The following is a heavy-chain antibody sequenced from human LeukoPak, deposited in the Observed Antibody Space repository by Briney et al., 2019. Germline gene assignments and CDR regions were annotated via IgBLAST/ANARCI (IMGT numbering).Heavy chain of an antibody. CDR3: AGGDGYNCDY. V-gene: IGHV4-61*02. J-gene: IGHJ4*02. CDR1: GGSISSGSYY. Sequence: TSQTLSLTCTVSGGSISSGSYYWSWIRQPAGKGLGWIGRISTSGNTNYNPSNPSLKSRVTISVDTSKNQFSLKLSSVTAADTAVYYCAGGDGYNCDYWGQGTLVTVSS. CDR2: ISTSGNT. D-gene: IGHD5-24*01.